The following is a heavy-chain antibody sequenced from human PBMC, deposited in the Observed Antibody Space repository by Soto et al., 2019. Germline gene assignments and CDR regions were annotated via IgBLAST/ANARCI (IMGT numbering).Heavy chain of an antibody. J-gene: IGHJ6*02. V-gene: IGHV1-18*01. CDR3: ASGVGMFGELFSYYYGMDV. D-gene: IGHD3-10*02. CDR1: GYTFTSYG. CDR2: ISAYNGNT. Sequence: QVQLVQSGAEVKKPGASVKVSCKASGYTFTSYGISWVRQAPGQGLEWMGWISAYNGNTNYAQKLQGRVTMTTDTSTSTAYMELRSLRSDDTAVYYCASGVGMFGELFSYYYGMDVWGQGTTVTVSS.